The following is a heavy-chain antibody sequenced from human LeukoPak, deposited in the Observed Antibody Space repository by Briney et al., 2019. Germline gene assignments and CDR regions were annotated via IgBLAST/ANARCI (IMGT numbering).Heavy chain of an antibody. D-gene: IGHD2-2*01. Sequence: GESLKISCKGSGYSFTSYWIGWVRQAPGQGLEWMGWINPNSGGTNYAQKFQGRVTMTRDTSISTAYMELSRLRSDDTAVYYCAREEPPAATAGWFVTWGQGTLVTVSS. CDR3: AREEPPAATAGWFVT. V-gene: IGHV1-2*02. CDR2: INPNSGGT. CDR1: GYSFTSYW. J-gene: IGHJ5*02.